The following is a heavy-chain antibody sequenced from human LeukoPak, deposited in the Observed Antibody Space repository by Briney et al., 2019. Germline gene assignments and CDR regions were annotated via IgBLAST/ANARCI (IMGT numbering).Heavy chain of an antibody. CDR1: GFTFSSYA. Sequence: PGRSLRLSCAASGFTFSSYAMHWVRQAPGKGLEWVAVISYDGSNKYYADSVKGRFTISRDNSKNTLYLQMNSLRAEDTAVYYCAKVGGSSAWFDYWGQGTLVTVSS. CDR2: ISYDGSNK. CDR3: AKVGGSSAWFDY. J-gene: IGHJ4*02. D-gene: IGHD2-15*01. V-gene: IGHV3-30-3*01.